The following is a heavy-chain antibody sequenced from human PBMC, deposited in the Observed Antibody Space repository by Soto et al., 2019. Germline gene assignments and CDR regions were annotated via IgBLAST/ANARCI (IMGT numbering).Heavy chain of an antibody. CDR1: GFTFSDHY. CDR2: TRNKPNSYTT. CDR3: AMEGSGPGWT. J-gene: IGHJ5*02. D-gene: IGHD3-10*01. Sequence: LRLSCAASGFTFSDHYMDWVRQAPGKGLEWVGRTRNKPNSYTTEYAASVRGRFTISSDDSKNSLYLQMNSLKTEDTAVYYCAMEGSGPGWTWGQGTLVTVS. V-gene: IGHV3-72*01.